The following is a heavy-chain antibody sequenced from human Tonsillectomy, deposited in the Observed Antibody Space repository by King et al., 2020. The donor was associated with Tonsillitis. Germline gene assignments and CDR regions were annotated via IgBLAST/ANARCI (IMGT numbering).Heavy chain of an antibody. J-gene: IGHJ4*02. CDR3: AKDPSSGWFFDY. V-gene: IGHV3-30*18. CDR1: GFTFSSYG. D-gene: IGHD6-19*01. CDR2: ILYDGNSK. Sequence: VQLVESGGGVVQPGRSLRLSCAASGFTFSSYGMHWVRQAPGKGLEWVALILYDGNSKYYGDSVKGRFTISRDNSKNTLYLQMNSLRAEDTAVYYCAKDPSSGWFFDYWGQGTLVTVSS.